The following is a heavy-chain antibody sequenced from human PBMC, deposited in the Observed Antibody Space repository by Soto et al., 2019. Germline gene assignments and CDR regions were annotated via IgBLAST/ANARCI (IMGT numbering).Heavy chain of an antibody. J-gene: IGHJ6*02. V-gene: IGHV1-58*01. CDR1: GFTFTSSA. CDR2: IVVGSGST. D-gene: IGHD2-2*01. Sequence: SVKVSCKASGFTFTSSAVQWVRQARGQRLEWIGWIVVGSGSTNYAQKFQERVTITRDMSTSTAYMELSSLRSEDTAVYYCAAGVLAYCSSTSCFSRSGYYYYYGMDVWGQGTTVTVSS. CDR3: AAGVLAYCSSTSCFSRSGYYYYYGMDV.